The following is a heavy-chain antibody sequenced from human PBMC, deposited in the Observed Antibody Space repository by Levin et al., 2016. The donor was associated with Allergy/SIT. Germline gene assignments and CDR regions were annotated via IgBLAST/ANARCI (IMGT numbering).Heavy chain of an antibody. J-gene: IGHJ4*02. D-gene: IGHD3-22*01. V-gene: IGHV3-23*01. CDR1: GFTFSSYA. CDR3: AKDPRIEYYYDSSGYRDY. CDR2: ISGSGGST. Sequence: GESLKISCAASGFTFSSYAMSWVRQAPGKGLEWVSAISGSGGSTYYADSVKGRFTVSRDNSKNTLYLQMNSLRAEDTAVYYCAKDPRIEYYYDSSGYRDYWGQGTLVTVSS.